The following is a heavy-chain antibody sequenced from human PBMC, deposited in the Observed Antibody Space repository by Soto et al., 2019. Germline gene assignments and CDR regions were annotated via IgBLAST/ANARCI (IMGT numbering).Heavy chain of an antibody. CDR1: GFRFSDYS. CDR2: ISSISFTI. Sequence: PGGSLRLSCAASGFRFSDYSMNWVRQAPGRGLEWVSYISSISFTIHYADSVEGRFAISRDNAKNSLYLQMNSLRAEDTAVYYCAREWLVHYYFDYWGQGTLVTVSS. J-gene: IGHJ4*02. D-gene: IGHD6-19*01. CDR3: AREWLVHYYFDY. V-gene: IGHV3-48*01.